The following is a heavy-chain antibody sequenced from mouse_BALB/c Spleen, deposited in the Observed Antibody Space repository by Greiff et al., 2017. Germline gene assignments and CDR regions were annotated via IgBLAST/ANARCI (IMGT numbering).Heavy chain of an antibody. CDR1: GFTFSSYA. V-gene: IGHV5-6-5*01. CDR3: ARGGDGYYYYFDY. J-gene: IGHJ2*01. CDR2: ISSGGST. D-gene: IGHD2-3*01. Sequence: EVQLVESGGGLVKPGGSLKLSCAASGFTFSSYAMSWVRQTPEKRLEWVASISSGGSTYYPDSVKGRFTISRDNARNILYLQMSSLRSEDTAMYYCARGGDGYYYYFDYWGQGTTLTVSS.